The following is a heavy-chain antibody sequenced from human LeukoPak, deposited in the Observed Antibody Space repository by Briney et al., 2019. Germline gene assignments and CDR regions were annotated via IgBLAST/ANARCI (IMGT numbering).Heavy chain of an antibody. CDR1: GGSISTSYS. CDR2: IYYSGST. CDR3: ARDPPGSGSYYDY. V-gene: IGHV4-59*01. J-gene: IGHJ4*02. D-gene: IGHD3-10*01. Sequence: SETLSLTCTVSGGSISTSYSWSWIRQPPGRGLEWIASIYYSGSTNYNPSLKSRVTLSVDTSKNQFSLKLRSVTAADTAVYYCARDPPGSGSYYDYWGQGILVTVSS.